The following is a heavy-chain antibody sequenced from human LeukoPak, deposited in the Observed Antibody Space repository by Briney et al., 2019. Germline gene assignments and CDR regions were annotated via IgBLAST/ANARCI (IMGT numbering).Heavy chain of an antibody. Sequence: GGSLRLSCAVSGFTFSSYWMSWVRQAPGKGLEWVANIKQDGSEKYYVDSVKGRFTISRDNAKNSLYLQMNSLRAEDTAVYYCARVDSGWMEFRFFDYWGQGTLVTVSS. CDR1: GFTFSSYW. D-gene: IGHD6-19*01. V-gene: IGHV3-7*01. CDR2: IKQDGSEK. J-gene: IGHJ4*02. CDR3: ARVDSGWMEFRFFDY.